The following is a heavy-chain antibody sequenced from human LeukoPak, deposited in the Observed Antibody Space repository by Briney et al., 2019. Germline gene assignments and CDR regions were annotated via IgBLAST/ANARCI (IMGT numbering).Heavy chain of an antibody. J-gene: IGHJ4*02. Sequence: PGGSLRLSCVASGFTLSRYAMSWVRQAPGKGLEWVSAISGTGISTYYADSVKGRFTISRDNSKNTLYLQMNSLRAEDTAVYYCAKMRPEIVVVAEIDYWGQGTLVTVSS. D-gene: IGHD2-15*01. CDR2: ISGTGIST. CDR3: AKMRPEIVVVAEIDY. V-gene: IGHV3-23*01. CDR1: GFTLSRYA.